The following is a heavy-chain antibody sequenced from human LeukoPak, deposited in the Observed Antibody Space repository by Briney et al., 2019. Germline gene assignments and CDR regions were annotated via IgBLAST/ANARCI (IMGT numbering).Heavy chain of an antibody. CDR1: GFNLSDYY. V-gene: IGHV3-11*06. CDR2: ISSVTR. J-gene: IGHJ5*02. D-gene: IGHD5-18*01. Sequence: GGSLILSCAASGFNLSDYYMSWIRQAPGKGLEWVAYISSVTREYADSVKSRFTISRDNVKDSLYLQMNSLRADDTAVYYCARSRGGYSYGSWGQGTLVTVSS. CDR3: ARSRGGYSYGS.